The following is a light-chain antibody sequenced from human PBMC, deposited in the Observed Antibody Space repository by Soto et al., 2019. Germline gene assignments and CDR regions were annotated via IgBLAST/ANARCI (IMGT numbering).Light chain of an antibody. V-gene: IGLV3-21*02. Sequence: SYELTQPPSVSVAPGQTASIPCGGDNIGTKSVHWYQQKSGQAPVLVVYDDRERPSGIPERFSGSNSGNTATLTISRVEAGDEADYYCQVWHSLSALYVFGPGTKLTVL. CDR3: QVWHSLSALYV. CDR2: DDR. CDR1: NIGTKS. J-gene: IGLJ1*01.